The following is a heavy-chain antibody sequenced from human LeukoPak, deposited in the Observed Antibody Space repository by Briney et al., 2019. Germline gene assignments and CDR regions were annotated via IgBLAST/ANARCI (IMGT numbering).Heavy chain of an antibody. D-gene: IGHD4-17*01. CDR2: IYYSGST. CDR1: GGSISSYY. CDR3: ARSSLIVPTVSHWRYGMDV. V-gene: IGHV4-59*12. J-gene: IGHJ6*02. Sequence: KPSETLSLTCTVSGGSISSYYWSWIRQPPGKGLEWIGYIYYSGSTYYNPSLKSRVTISVDTSKNQFSLKLSSVTAADTAVYYCARSSLIVPTVSHWRYGMDVWGQGTTVTVSS.